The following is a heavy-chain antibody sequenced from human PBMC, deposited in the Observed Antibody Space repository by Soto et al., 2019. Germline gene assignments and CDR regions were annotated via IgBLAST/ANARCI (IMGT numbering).Heavy chain of an antibody. Sequence: EVQLVQSGAEVKKPGESLKISCKASGYSFTSYWIAWVRQMPGKGLEWMGIIYPGDSNIRYSPSFQGQDTISADKSISPAALQWSSLKAADTAMYYCARDGYFDLWGRGPLVTVSS. V-gene: IGHV5-51*03. CDR3: ARDGYFDL. CDR2: IYPGDSNI. CDR1: GYSFTSYW. J-gene: IGHJ2*01.